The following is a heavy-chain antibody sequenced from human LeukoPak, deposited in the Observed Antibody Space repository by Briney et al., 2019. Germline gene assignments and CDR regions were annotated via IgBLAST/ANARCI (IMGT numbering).Heavy chain of an antibody. CDR3: ARTPLRGATFFTSYPNWFDT. Sequence: SETLSLTCTVSGGSISSGSYYWSWIRQPAGKGLEWIGRVYSSGSTDYNPSLKSRLSISVDTSKIQFSLRLSSVTVADTAVYYCARTPLRGATFFTSYPNWFDTWGQGTLVTVSS. D-gene: IGHD3-10*01. CDR2: VYSSGST. V-gene: IGHV4-61*02. J-gene: IGHJ5*02. CDR1: GGSISSGSYY.